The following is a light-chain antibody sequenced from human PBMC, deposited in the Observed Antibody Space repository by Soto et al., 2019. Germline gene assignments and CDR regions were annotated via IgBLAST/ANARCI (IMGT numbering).Light chain of an antibody. CDR3: CSYAGSSTLL. Sequence: QSALTQPTSVSGSPGQSITISCTGTSSDVGSYNLVSWYQQHPGKAPKLMIYEGSKRPPGVSNRFSGSKSGNTASLTISGLQAEDEADYYCCSYAGSSTLLFGTGTKLTVL. CDR2: EGS. J-gene: IGLJ1*01. CDR1: SSDVGSYNL. V-gene: IGLV2-23*01.